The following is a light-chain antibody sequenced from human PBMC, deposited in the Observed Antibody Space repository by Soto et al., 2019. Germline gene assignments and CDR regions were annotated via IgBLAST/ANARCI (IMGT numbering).Light chain of an antibody. CDR3: QQYNNWPLT. J-gene: IGKJ4*01. V-gene: IGKV3-15*01. CDR2: GAS. CDR1: QSVSSN. Sequence: EVVMTQSPATLSVSLGDRPTLSCRASQSVSSNLAWYQQKPGQGPRLLIYGASTRATGIPARFSGSGSGTEFTLTISSLQSEDFAVYSCQQYNNWPLTFGGGTKVDIK.